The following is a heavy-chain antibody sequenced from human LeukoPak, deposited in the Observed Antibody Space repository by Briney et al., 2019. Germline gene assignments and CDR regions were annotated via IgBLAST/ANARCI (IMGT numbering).Heavy chain of an antibody. V-gene: IGHV4-4*07. CDR3: ARDIVYLIDEDYG. J-gene: IGHJ4*02. CDR2: IHTSGSA. D-gene: IGHD4-17*01. CDR1: GSSFNTYY. Sequence: PSETLSLTCSVSGSSFNTYYWSWIQQPAGKGLEWIGRIHTSGSADYSPSLQSRVTISVDMSKKEFSLKLTSVTAADTAVYYCARDIVYLIDEDYGWGQGILVTVSS.